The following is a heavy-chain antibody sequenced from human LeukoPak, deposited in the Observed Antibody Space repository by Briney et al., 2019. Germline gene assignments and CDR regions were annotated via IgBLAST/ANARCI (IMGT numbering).Heavy chain of an antibody. J-gene: IGHJ5*02. V-gene: IGHV1-18*01. CDR3: ARADLQQLFNWFDP. CDR2: ISAYNGNT. D-gene: IGHD6-13*01. Sequence: ASVKVSCKASGYTFTSYGISWVRQAPGQGLEWMGWISAYNGNTNYAQKLQGRVTMTTDTSTSTAYMELRGLRSDDTAVYYCARADLQQLFNWFDPWGQGTLVTVSS. CDR1: GYTFTSYG.